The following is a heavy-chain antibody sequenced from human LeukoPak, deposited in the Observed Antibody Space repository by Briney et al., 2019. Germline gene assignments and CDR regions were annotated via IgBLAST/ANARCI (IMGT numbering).Heavy chain of an antibody. J-gene: IGHJ5*02. V-gene: IGHV4-59*01. CDR3: ASSALSYYDFWSGNNWFDP. Sequence: SETLSLTCTVSGGSISSYYWSWIRQPPGKGLEWIGYIYYSGSTNYNPSLKSRVTISVDTSKNQFSLTLSSVTAADTAVYYCASSALSYYDFWSGNNWFDPWGQGTLVTVSS. CDR1: GGSISSYY. D-gene: IGHD3-3*01. CDR2: IYYSGST.